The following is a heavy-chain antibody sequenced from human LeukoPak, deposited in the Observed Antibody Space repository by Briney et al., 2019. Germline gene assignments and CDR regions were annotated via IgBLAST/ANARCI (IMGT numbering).Heavy chain of an antibody. J-gene: IGHJ5*02. V-gene: IGHV4-34*01. CDR3: ARGGYYGSGNDFRFDP. Sequence: SETLSLTCAIYSESFSGYFWSWIRQPPGKGLEWIGEINYSGSTNYNPSLKSRVTISVDTSKNQFSLKLNSVTAADTAVYYCARGGYYGSGNDFRFDPWGQGTLVTVSS. CDR2: INYSGST. CDR1: SESFSGYF. D-gene: IGHD3-10*01.